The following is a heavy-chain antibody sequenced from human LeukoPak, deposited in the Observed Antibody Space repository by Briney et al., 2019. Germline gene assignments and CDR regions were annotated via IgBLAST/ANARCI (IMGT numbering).Heavy chain of an antibody. Sequence: GGSLRLSCAASGFTFDDYAMHWVRQAPGKGLEWVSGISWNSGSIGYADSVKGRFTISRDNAKNSLYLQMNSLRAKDTALYYCAKDIGGDFGDSLDYWGQGTLVTVSS. D-gene: IGHD4-17*01. CDR2: ISWNSGSI. V-gene: IGHV3-9*01. CDR1: GFTFDDYA. CDR3: AKDIGGDFGDSLDY. J-gene: IGHJ4*02.